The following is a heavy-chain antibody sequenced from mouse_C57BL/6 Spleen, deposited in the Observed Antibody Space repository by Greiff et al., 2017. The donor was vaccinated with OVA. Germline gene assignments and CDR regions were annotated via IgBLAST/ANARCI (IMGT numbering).Heavy chain of an antibody. V-gene: IGHV1-4*01. Sequence: QVQLQQSGAELARPGASVKMSCKASGYTFTSYTMHWVKQRPGQGLEWIGYINPSSGYTKYNQKFKDKATLTADKSSSTAYMQLSSLTSEDSAVYYCATPDYSNYFDCWGKGTTLTVSS. CDR3: ATPDYSNYFDC. CDR1: GYTFTSYT. J-gene: IGHJ2*01. CDR2: INPSSGYT. D-gene: IGHD2-5*01.